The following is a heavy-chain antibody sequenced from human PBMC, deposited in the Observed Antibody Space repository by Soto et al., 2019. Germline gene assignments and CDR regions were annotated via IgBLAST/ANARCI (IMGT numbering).Heavy chain of an antibody. CDR2: IIPIFGTA. J-gene: IGHJ4*02. CDR3: ARASEIGSPNDY. V-gene: IGHV1-69*01. CDR1: GGTFSSYA. D-gene: IGHD1-26*01. Sequence: QVQLVQSGAEVKKPGSSVKVSCKASGGTFSSYAISWVRQAPGQGLEWMGGIIPIFGTANYAQKLQGRVTITADETTSTDYMELSSLRSEDTAVYYCARASEIGSPNDYWGQGPLVTVSS.